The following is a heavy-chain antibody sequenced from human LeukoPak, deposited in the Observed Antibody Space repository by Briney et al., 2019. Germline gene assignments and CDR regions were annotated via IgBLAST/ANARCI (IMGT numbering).Heavy chain of an antibody. CDR1: GFTFSIYE. Sequence: GGSLRLSCAASGFTFSIYEMNWVRPAPGKGLEWVSYIGIGGATIYYADSVKGRFTISRDNAKNSLYLQMNSLRAEDTAVHYCTRGDYGKSDYWGQGTLVTVSS. CDR3: TRGDYGKSDY. CDR2: IGIGGATI. V-gene: IGHV3-48*03. D-gene: IGHD3-16*01. J-gene: IGHJ4*02.